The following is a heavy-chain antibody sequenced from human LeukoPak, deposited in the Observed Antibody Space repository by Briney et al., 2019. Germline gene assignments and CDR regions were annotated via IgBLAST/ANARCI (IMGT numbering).Heavy chain of an antibody. J-gene: IGHJ5*02. D-gene: IGHD6-13*01. CDR1: GYSLTNHY. CDR2: VLHTGST. Sequence: PSETLSLTCAVHGYSLTNHYWIWIRQPPGKGLEWIAEVLHTGSTNYNPSFKSRVTISVDTSKNQFFLNLISVTAADTAVYYCARGPAAVHPWGQGILVTVSS. V-gene: IGHV4-34*12. CDR3: ARGPAAVHP.